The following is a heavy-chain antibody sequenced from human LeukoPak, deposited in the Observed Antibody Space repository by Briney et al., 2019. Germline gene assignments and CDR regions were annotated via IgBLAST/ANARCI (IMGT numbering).Heavy chain of an antibody. CDR3: ARGPNSNWSGLDF. CDR2: ISPTGSTT. J-gene: IGHJ4*02. D-gene: IGHD6-6*01. V-gene: IGHV3-74*01. Sequence: GGSLRLSCTASGFSFSGHWMHWARQLPGKGLVWVSRISPTGSTTSYADSVKGRFTASRDNAKNTLYLQVNNLRAEDTAVYYCARGPNSNWSGLDFWGQGTLLTVSS. CDR1: GFSFSGHW.